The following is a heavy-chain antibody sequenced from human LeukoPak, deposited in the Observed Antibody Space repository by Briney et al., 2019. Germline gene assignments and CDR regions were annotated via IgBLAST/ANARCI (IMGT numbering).Heavy chain of an antibody. CDR3: ARGRYASST. J-gene: IGHJ5*02. D-gene: IGHD6-6*01. CDR1: GGSISSYY. V-gene: IGHV4-59*01. Sequence: SETLSLTRTVSGGSISSYYWSWIRQPPGKGLEWIGYIYYSGSTNYNPSLKSRVTISVDTSKNQFSLKLSSVTAADTAVYYCARGRYASSTWGQGTLVTVSS. CDR2: IYYSGST.